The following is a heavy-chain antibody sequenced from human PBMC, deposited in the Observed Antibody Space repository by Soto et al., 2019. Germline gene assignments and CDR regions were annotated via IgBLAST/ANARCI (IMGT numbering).Heavy chain of an antibody. V-gene: IGHV1-2*04. Sequence: QVQLVQSGAEVKKPGASVKVSCKASGYTFTGYYMHWVRQAPGQGLEWMGWINPNSGGTNYAQKFQGWVTMTRDTSISTAYMELSRLRSDDTAVYYCARDHDYVWGSYRFPMDVWGQGTTVTVSS. J-gene: IGHJ6*02. CDR2: INPNSGGT. D-gene: IGHD3-16*02. CDR3: ARDHDYVWGSYRFPMDV. CDR1: GYTFTGYY.